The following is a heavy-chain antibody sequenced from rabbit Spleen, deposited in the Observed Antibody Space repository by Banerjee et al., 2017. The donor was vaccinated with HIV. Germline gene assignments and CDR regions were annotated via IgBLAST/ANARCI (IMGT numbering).Heavy chain of an antibody. Sequence: QSLEESGGDLVKPGASLTLTCKASGLDFNSRYWICWVRQAPGKGLEWIACIDLGSSGFTYSATWAKGRFTCSKTSSTTVTLQMTSLTVADTATYFCARDTGSSFSSYGMDLWGPGTLVTVS. CDR1: GLDFNSRYW. D-gene: IGHD8-1*01. CDR2: IDLGSSGFT. J-gene: IGHJ6*01. V-gene: IGHV1S40*01. CDR3: ARDTGSSFSSYGMDL.